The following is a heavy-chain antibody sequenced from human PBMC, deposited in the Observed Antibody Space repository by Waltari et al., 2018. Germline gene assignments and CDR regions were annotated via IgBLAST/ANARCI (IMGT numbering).Heavy chain of an antibody. V-gene: IGHV1-69*08. CDR2: IIPILGIA. CDR3: ARDIVVVVAATPHNWFDP. D-gene: IGHD2-15*01. Sequence: QVQLVQSGAEVKKPGSSVKVSCKASGGTFSSYTISWVRQAPGKGLEWMGRIIPILGIANYAQKFQGRVTITADKSTSTAYMELSSLRSEDTAVYYCARDIVVVVAATPHNWFDPWGQGTLVTVSS. J-gene: IGHJ5*02. CDR1: GGTFSSYT.